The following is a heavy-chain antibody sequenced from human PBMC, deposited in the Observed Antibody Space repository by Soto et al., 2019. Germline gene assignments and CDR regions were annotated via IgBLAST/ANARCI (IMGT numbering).Heavy chain of an antibody. CDR1: GGSMNIYY. Sequence: SETLSLTCTFSGGSMNIYYWTWIRQPPGKGLEWIGYVRDTGSTNYNPSLKSRVTISIDTSRNQFSLKLSSVTAADTAVYYCARGGWRQIDYWGQGTLVTVSS. D-gene: IGHD3-3*01. CDR3: ARGGWRQIDY. J-gene: IGHJ4*02. CDR2: VRDTGST. V-gene: IGHV4-59*08.